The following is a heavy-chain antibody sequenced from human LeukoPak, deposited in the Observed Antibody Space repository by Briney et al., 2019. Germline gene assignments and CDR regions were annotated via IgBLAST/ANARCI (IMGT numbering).Heavy chain of an antibody. D-gene: IGHD3/OR15-3a*01. J-gene: IGHJ4*02. CDR1: GFTFSSYG. CDR2: IRYDGSNK. V-gene: IGHV3-30*02. CDR3: AKGRDYYFDY. Sequence: GGSLRLSCAASGFTFSSYGMHWVRQAPGKGLEWVAFIRYDGSNKYYADSVKGRFTISRDNSKNTLYLQMNSLRPEDTAVYYCAKGRDYYFDYWGQGTLVTVSS.